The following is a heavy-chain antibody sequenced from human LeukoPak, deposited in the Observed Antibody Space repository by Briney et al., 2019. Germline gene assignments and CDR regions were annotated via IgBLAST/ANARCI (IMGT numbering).Heavy chain of an antibody. CDR2: ISGDGGST. Sequence: GGSLRLSCAASGFTFDDYAMHWVRQAPGKGLEWVSLISGDGGSTYYADSVKGRFTISRDNSKNSLYLQMNSLRTEDTALYYCAKDTAEEPEVAGTAGPADWGQGTLVTVSS. CDR1: GFTFDDYA. V-gene: IGHV3-43*02. D-gene: IGHD6-19*01. J-gene: IGHJ4*02. CDR3: AKDTAEEPEVAGTAGPAD.